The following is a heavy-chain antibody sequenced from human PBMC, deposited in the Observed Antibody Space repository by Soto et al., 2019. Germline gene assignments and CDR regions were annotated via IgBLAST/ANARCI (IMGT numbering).Heavy chain of an antibody. V-gene: IGHV3-33*01. J-gene: IGHJ5*02. D-gene: IGHD2-21*02. CDR1: GFTFSSYG. CDR3: ARDDLAYCGGDCPLDP. Sequence: SGGSLRLSCAASGFTFSSYGMHWVRQAPGKGLEWVAVIWYDGSNKYYADSVKGRFTISRDNSKNTLYLQMNSLRAEDTAVYYCARDDLAYCGGDCPLDPWGQGTLVTVSS. CDR2: IWYDGSNK.